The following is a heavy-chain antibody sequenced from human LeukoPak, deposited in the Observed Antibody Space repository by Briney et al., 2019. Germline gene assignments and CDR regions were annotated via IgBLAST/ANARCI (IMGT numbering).Heavy chain of an antibody. CDR3: AGLARGWYVDY. D-gene: IGHD6-19*01. CDR2: IKQDGSEK. Sequence: PGGSLRLSCAASGFTFSSYWMSWVRQALGKGLEWVANIKQDGSEKYYVDSVKGRFTISRDNAKNSLYLQMNSLRAEDTAVYYCAGLARGWYVDYWGQGTLVTVSS. J-gene: IGHJ4*02. CDR1: GFTFSSYW. V-gene: IGHV3-7*01.